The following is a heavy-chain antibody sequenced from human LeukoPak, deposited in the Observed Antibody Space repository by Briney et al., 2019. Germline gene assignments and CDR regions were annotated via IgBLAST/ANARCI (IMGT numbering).Heavy chain of an antibody. V-gene: IGHV4-61*02. J-gene: IGHJ4*02. Sequence: SETLSLTCTVSGGSISSGSYYWSWIRQPAGKGLEWIGRIYTSGSTNYNPSLKSRVTISVDTSKNQFSLKLSSVTAADTAVYYCASGSLLPPNWDYWGQGTLVTVSS. CDR1: GGSISSGSYY. CDR2: IYTSGST. D-gene: IGHD2-15*01. CDR3: ASGSLLPPNWDY.